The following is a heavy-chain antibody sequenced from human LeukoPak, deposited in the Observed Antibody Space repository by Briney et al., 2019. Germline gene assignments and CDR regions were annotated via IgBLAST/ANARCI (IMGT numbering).Heavy chain of an antibody. D-gene: IGHD4/OR15-4a*01. CDR1: GFTFRTYW. J-gene: IGHJ4*02. Sequence: GGSLRLSCAASGFTFRTYWMSWVRQAPGKGLEWVANIRQDGNEKYYMDSVKGRFTISRDNAKNSLDLQMNSLRAEDTAVYYCARDTLGEGEDANYAVYYFDYWGQGTPATVSS. V-gene: IGHV3-7*01. CDR3: ARDTLGEGEDANYAVYYFDY. CDR2: IRQDGNEK.